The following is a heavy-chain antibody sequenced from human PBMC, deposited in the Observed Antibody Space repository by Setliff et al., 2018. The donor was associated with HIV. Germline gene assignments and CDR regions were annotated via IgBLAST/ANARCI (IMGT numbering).Heavy chain of an antibody. CDR3: AGGPGTTSIDY. CDR1: GGSFSGYY. J-gene: IGHJ4*02. Sequence: KTSETLSLTCAVYGGSFSGYYWSWFRQPPGKGLEWIGEINHSGRTNYTMALWSRVTISLDASRNQFSLELISVTAADTAVYYCAGGPGTTSIDYWPQGTLVTVSS. CDR2: INHSGRT. V-gene: IGHV4-34*01. D-gene: IGHD1-26*01.